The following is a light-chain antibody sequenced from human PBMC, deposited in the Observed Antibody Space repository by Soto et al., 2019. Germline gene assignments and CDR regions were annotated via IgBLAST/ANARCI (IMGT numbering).Light chain of an antibody. J-gene: IGLJ1*01. CDR2: GNS. CDR3: QSYDSSLSGYV. Sequence: QSVLTQPPSVSGAPGQRVTISCTGSSSNIGAGYDVHWYQQLPGTAPKLLIYGNSNRPSGVPDRFSGSKSGTSASLPITGLQAEDEADYYCQSYDSSLSGYVFGTGTMLTVL. CDR1: SSNIGAGYD. V-gene: IGLV1-40*01.